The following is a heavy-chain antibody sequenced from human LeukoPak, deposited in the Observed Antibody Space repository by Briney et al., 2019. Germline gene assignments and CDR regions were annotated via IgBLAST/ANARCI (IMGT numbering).Heavy chain of an antibody. Sequence: SETLSLTCTVSGGSISSYYWSWIRQPAGKGLEWIGRIYTSGSTSYNPSLKSRVTISVDTSKNQFSLKVTSVTAADTAVYYCARHYDFWSGTPPYYFQHWGQGTLVTVSS. CDR1: GGSISSYY. V-gene: IGHV4-4*07. J-gene: IGHJ1*01. CDR2: IYTSGST. CDR3: ARHYDFWSGTPPYYFQH. D-gene: IGHD3-3*01.